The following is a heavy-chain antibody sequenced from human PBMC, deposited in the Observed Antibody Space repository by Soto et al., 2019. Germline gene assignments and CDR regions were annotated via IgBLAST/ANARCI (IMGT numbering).Heavy chain of an antibody. J-gene: IGHJ3*02. D-gene: IGHD1-26*01. Sequence: GALSVSSAASGFTLSDHYMYWVRQAPGKGLEWVGRTRNKANSYTTEYAASVKGRFTISRDDSKNSLYLQMNSLKTEDTAVYYCARGRVGATVDAFDIWGQGTMVTVSS. CDR3: ARGRVGATVDAFDI. V-gene: IGHV3-72*01. CDR2: TRNKANSYTT. CDR1: GFTLSDHY.